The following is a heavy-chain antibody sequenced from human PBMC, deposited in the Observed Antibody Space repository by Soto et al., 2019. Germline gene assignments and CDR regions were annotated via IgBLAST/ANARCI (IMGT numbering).Heavy chain of an antibody. CDR1: EFTFRSYS. J-gene: IGHJ3*01. Sequence: GGSLGLCCAASEFTFRSYSMHWVRQTPGKGLVWVSRISGDGSSTNYADSVKGRFTISRDNAKNTVYLQIDSLRAEDTAVYYCARSLPGTYGAFDLWGQGTMVTVSS. CDR3: ARSLPGTYGAFDL. D-gene: IGHD1-7*01. CDR2: ISGDGSST. V-gene: IGHV3-74*01.